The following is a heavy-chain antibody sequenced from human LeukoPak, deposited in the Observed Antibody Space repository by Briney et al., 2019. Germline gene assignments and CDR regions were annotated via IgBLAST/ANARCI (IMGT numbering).Heavy chain of an antibody. J-gene: IGHJ6*03. D-gene: IGHD3-3*01. CDR3: ARDEAPRFLEWLTTCYYYYMDV. Sequence: GGSLRLSCAASGFTFSSYSMNWVRQAPGKGLEWVSYISSSSSTIYYADSVKGRFTISRDNAKNSLYLQMNSLRAEDTAVYYCARDEAPRFLEWLTTCYYYYMDVWGKGTTVTVSS. V-gene: IGHV3-48*01. CDR2: ISSSSSTI. CDR1: GFTFSSYS.